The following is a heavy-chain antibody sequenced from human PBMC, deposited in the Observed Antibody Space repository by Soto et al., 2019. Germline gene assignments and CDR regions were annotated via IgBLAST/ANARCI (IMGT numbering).Heavy chain of an antibody. CDR2: IIPIFGTA. Sequence: SVKVSCKASGGTFSSYAISWVRQAPGQGLEWMGGIIPIFGTANYAQKFQGRVTITADESTSTAYMELSSLRSEDTAVYYCARSPYYYDSSGYYSWLDYWGQGTLVTVS. CDR1: GGTFSSYA. D-gene: IGHD3-22*01. CDR3: ARSPYYYDSSGYYSWLDY. V-gene: IGHV1-69*13. J-gene: IGHJ4*02.